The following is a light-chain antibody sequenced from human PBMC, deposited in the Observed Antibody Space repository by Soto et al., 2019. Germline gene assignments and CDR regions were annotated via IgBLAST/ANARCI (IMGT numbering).Light chain of an antibody. CDR2: AAS. J-gene: IGKJ2*01. CDR3: QHSYSTPPIT. Sequence: DIQMTQSPSSLSASVGDRVTITCRASQSISSYLNWYQQKPGKAPKLLIYAASSLQSGVPSRFSGSGSGTGFTLTISSLQPEDFATYYCQHSYSTPPITFGQGTKLEIK. V-gene: IGKV1-39*01. CDR1: QSISSY.